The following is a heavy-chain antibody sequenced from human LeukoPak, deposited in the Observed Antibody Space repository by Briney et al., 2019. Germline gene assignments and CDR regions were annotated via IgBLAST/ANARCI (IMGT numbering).Heavy chain of an antibody. J-gene: IGHJ6*02. Sequence: GGSLRLSCAASGFTFSTFWMHWVRQAPGKGPVWVSRINGDESLTHYADSVRGRFTISRDNARNTLYLQMDSLRAEDTAVYYCALFWRDGMDVWGQGTTVTVSS. V-gene: IGHV3-74*01. CDR1: GFTFSTFW. CDR3: ALFWRDGMDV. CDR2: INGDESLT. D-gene: IGHD1-1*01.